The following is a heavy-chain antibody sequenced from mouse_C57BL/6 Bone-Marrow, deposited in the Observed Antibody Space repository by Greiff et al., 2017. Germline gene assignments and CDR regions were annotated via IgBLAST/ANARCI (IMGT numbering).Heavy chain of an antibody. D-gene: IGHD1-1*01. CDR1: GYTFTSYG. Sequence: VQLKESGAELVRPGSSVKMSCKTSGYTFTSYGINWVKQRPGQGLEWIGYIYIGNGYTEYNEKFKGKATLTSDTSSSTAYMQLSSLTSEDSAIYVCARVVTTVDGYFDVWGTGTTVTVSS. V-gene: IGHV1-58*01. CDR2: IYIGNGYT. CDR3: ARVVTTVDGYFDV. J-gene: IGHJ1*03.